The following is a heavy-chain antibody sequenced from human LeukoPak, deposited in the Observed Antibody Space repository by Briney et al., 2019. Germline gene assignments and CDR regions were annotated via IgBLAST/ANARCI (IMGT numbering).Heavy chain of an antibody. J-gene: IGHJ5*01. CDR1: GFTFSNYW. CDR3: ARTEGTVAYDS. D-gene: IGHD4-23*01. V-gene: IGHV3-74*01. Sequence: GGSLRLSCAASGFTFSNYWMRWVRQAPRKGLVWVSRINSDGSGTTYADSVRGRFTISRDNAKNTLYLQVNSLRAEDTAVYYCARTEGTVAYDSWGQGTLVTVSS. CDR2: INSDGSGT.